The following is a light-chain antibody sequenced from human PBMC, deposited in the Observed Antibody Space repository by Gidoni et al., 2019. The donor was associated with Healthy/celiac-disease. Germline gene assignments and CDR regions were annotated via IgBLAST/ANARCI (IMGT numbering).Light chain of an antibody. CDR2: DVS. CDR3: SSYTSSSTLVV. V-gene: IGLV2-14*01. Sequence: QSALTQPASVSWSPGQSITISCTGTSSDVGGYNYVSWYQQHPSKAPKLMIYDVSNRPSGVSNRFSGSKSGNTASLTISGLQAEDEADYYCSSYTSSSTLVVFGGGTKLTVL. CDR1: SSDVGGYNY. J-gene: IGLJ2*01.